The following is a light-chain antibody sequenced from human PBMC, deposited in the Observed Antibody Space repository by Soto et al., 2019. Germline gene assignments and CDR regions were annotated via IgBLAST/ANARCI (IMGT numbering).Light chain of an antibody. V-gene: IGKV1-5*03. Sequence: DIQLTQSPSTLSASVGDRVTITCRASQSVSTWLAWYQQKPGKAPKLLIHNASTLENGVPARFSGSGSGTVFTLTISSLQPDDSAAYYCHQFRDYPVTFGGGTKVQI. CDR1: QSVSTW. CDR2: NAS. J-gene: IGKJ4*01. CDR3: HQFRDYPVT.